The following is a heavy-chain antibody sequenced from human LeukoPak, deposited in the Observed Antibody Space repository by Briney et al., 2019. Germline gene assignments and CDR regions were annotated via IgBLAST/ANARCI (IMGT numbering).Heavy chain of an antibody. Sequence: GGSLRLSCAASGFTFSSYSMNWVRQAPGKGLEWVSSISSSSSYIYYADSVKGRFTISRDNAKDSLYLQMNSLRAEDTAVYYCARDPGRSSWFHDYWGQGTLVTVSS. D-gene: IGHD6-13*01. CDR2: ISSSSSYI. CDR1: GFTFSSYS. V-gene: IGHV3-21*01. CDR3: ARDPGRSSWFHDY. J-gene: IGHJ4*02.